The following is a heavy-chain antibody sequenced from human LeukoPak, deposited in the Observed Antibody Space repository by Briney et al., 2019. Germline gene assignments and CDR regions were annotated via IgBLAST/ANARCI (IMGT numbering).Heavy chain of an antibody. V-gene: IGHV3-7*01. J-gene: IGHJ4*02. CDR1: GFTFSSSC. CDR2: IKRGGEDK. CDR3: ARETPRRGETRDGYR. D-gene: IGHD5-24*01. Sequence: GGSLRLSCAASGFTFSSSCMTWVRQAPGKGLEWVANIKRGGEDKYYRDSVKGRSTISRDNPKNLLFLQINSLRVEDTAVYYCARETPRRGETRDGYRWGQGTVVTVSS.